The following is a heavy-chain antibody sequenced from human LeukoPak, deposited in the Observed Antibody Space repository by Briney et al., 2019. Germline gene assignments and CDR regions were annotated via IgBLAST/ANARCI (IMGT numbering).Heavy chain of an antibody. CDR1: GYTFTSYG. D-gene: IGHD6-6*01. J-gene: IGHJ6*03. V-gene: IGHV1-18*01. Sequence: ASVKVSCKASGYTFTSYGISWVRQAPGQGLEWMGWISAYNGNTNYAQKLQGRVTMTTDTSTSTAYMELRSLRSDDTAVYYCARGIAARPNYYYYYMDVWAKGPRSPSP. CDR3: ARGIAARPNYYYYYMDV. CDR2: ISAYNGNT.